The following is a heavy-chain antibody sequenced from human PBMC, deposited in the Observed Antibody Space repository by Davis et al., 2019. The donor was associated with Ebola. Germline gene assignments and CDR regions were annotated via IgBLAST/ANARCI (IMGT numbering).Heavy chain of an antibody. D-gene: IGHD3-10*02. CDR1: GFTFSDYN. CDR3: ARGVLS. V-gene: IGHV3-69-1*01. J-gene: IGHJ1*01. Sequence: GGSLTLSCAASGFTFSDYNMNWFRQAPGRGLECVSYISRTGNIFYADSVKGRFAISRDNAKNSLYLHMTSLRAEDTAVYFCARGVLSWGQGTLVTVSS. CDR2: ISRTGNI.